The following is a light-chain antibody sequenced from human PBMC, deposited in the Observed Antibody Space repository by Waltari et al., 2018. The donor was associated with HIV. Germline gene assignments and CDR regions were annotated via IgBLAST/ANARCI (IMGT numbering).Light chain of an antibody. CDR1: SSNIGSNT. V-gene: IGLV1-44*01. J-gene: IGLJ3*02. CDR2: SNI. Sequence: QSVLTQPPSASGTPGQRVTISCSGSSSNIGSNTVNWYQQLPGTAPKLLIYSNILRPAGVPVRFSGSRSGTSASRAISGLQSEEEADYYCAAWDDSLNGPVFGGGTKLTVL. CDR3: AAWDDSLNGPV.